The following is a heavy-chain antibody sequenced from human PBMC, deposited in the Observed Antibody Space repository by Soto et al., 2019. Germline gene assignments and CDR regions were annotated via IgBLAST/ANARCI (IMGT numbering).Heavy chain of an antibody. CDR1: GGSISSSSYY. CDR2: IYHSGST. V-gene: IGHV4-39*07. J-gene: IGHJ4*02. CDR3: ARDKITGLFDY. D-gene: IGHD2-8*02. Sequence: SETLSLTCTVSGGSISSSSYYWGWIRQPPGKGLEWIGYIYHSGSTNYNPSLKGRVTISVDTSKNQFSLKLTSVTAADTAVYYCARDKITGLFDYWGQGTLVTVSS.